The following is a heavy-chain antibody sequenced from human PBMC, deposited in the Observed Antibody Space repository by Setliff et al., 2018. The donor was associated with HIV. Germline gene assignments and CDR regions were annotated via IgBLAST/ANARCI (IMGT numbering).Heavy chain of an antibody. J-gene: IGHJ3*02. CDR3: ARDLKRELVQGGDAFDI. CDR2: IYTSGST. D-gene: IGHD1-26*01. V-gene: IGHV4-61*02. CDR1: GGSISSGNYY. Sequence: SETLSLTCTVSGGSISSGNYYWSWIRQPAGKGLEWIGRIYTSGSTNYNPSLKSRVTISVDSSKNQFSLKLSSVSAADTAVYYFARDLKRELVQGGDAFDIWGQGTMVTVSS.